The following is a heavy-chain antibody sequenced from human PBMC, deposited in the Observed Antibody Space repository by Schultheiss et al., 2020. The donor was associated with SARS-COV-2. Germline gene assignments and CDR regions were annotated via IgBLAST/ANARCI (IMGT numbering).Heavy chain of an antibody. CDR1: GFTFSDYY. J-gene: IGHJ6*03. Sequence: GGSLRLSCAASGFTFSDYYMNWVRQAPGKGLEWVSSISSSSTIYYADSVKGRFTISRDNSKSTLYLQLNSLGAVDTAVYYCARDIYYYMDVWGKGTTVTVSS. CDR3: ARDIYYYMDV. CDR2: ISSSSTI. V-gene: IGHV3-69-1*01.